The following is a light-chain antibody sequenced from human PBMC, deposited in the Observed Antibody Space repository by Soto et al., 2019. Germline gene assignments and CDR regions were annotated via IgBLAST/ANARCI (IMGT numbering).Light chain of an antibody. Sequence: QSALTQPASVSGSPGQSITISCTGTSSDVGAYNYVSWYQQHPGKAPKLMIYEVNYRPSGVSNRFSGSKSGITASPTISGLQAEDEADYYCSSYASTSTAVFGTGTKLTVL. CDR2: EVN. V-gene: IGLV2-14*01. J-gene: IGLJ1*01. CDR1: SSDVGAYNY. CDR3: SSYASTSTAV.